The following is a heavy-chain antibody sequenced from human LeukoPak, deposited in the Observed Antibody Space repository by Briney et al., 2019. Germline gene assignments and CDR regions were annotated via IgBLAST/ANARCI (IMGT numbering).Heavy chain of an antibody. CDR1: GFTFSSYG. D-gene: IGHD4-17*01. Sequence: GGSLRLSCAASGFTFSSYGMHWVRQAPGKGLEWVAVIWSDGSSKHYADSVKGRFTISRDNSKNTLYLQMNSLRAEDTAVYYCAKDDYDLTSPFDYWGQGTLVTVSS. CDR3: AKDDYDLTSPFDY. V-gene: IGHV3-30*02. J-gene: IGHJ4*02. CDR2: IWSDGSSK.